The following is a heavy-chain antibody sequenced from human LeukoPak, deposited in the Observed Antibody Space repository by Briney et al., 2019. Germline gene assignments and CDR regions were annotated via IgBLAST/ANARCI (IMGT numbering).Heavy chain of an antibody. CDR1: GYTFGSYD. CDR3: ARGAYSSSWYYYYYYGMDV. D-gene: IGHD6-13*01. Sequence: GASVKVSCEASGYTFGSYDINWVRQASGQGLEWMGWMNPNSGNTGSPQKFQGRVTMTRDTSINTAYMELSSLRSEDTAVYYCARGAYSSSWYYYYYYGMDVWGQGTTVTVSS. CDR2: MNPNSGNT. V-gene: IGHV1-8*01. J-gene: IGHJ6*02.